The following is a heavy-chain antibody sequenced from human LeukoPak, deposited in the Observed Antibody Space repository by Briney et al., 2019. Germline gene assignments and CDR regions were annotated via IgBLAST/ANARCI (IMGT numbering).Heavy chain of an antibody. CDR3: AREYSGDDAFDI. D-gene: IGHD1-26*01. CDR1: GYTFSTYA. V-gene: IGHV1-3*03. J-gene: IGHJ3*02. Sequence: ASVKVSCKASGYTFSTYAMHWVRQAPGQRLEWMGWINAGNGNTKYSQEFQGRVTITRDTSASTAYMELSSLRFEDMAVYYCAREYSGDDAFDIWGQGTMVTVSS. CDR2: INAGNGNT.